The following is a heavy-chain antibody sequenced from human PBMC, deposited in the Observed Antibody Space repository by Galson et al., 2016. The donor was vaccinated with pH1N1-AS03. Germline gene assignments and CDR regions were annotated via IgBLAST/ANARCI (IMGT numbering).Heavy chain of an antibody. CDR1: GYSFTNYG. V-gene: IGHV1-18*04. J-gene: IGHJ4*02. Sequence: SVKVSCKASGYSFTNYGINWVRQAPGQGLEWMGWISAYSGDTNFAQKFQGRVTLTTDTSTSTAFMELRSLTSDDTAIYYCARAHDYGDFLLFMWGQGTLVSVSS. CDR2: ISAYSGDT. D-gene: IGHD4-17*01. CDR3: ARAHDYGDFLLFM.